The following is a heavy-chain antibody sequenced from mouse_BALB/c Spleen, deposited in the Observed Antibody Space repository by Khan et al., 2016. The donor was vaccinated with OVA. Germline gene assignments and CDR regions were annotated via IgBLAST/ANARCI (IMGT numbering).Heavy chain of an antibody. D-gene: IGHD1-1*01. Sequence: DVKLVESGGDFVRPGGSLKLSCAASGFTFSTYGMSWVRQTPDKRLEWVATINTGGAYTYYPDSVKGRFTLSRDNAKNTLYLQLSSLKSEDTAIYYCARLAYYYNSEGFAYWGQGTLVTVSA. CDR1: GFTFSTYG. CDR3: ARLAYYYNSEGFAY. CDR2: INTGGAYT. J-gene: IGHJ3*01. V-gene: IGHV5-6*02.